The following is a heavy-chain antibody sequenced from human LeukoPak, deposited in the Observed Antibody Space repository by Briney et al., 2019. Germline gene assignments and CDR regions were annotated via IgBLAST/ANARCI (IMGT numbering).Heavy chain of an antibody. Sequence: PGGSLRLSCVASVFTISTYAMSWVRQAPGKGLEWVSYISSSGSTIYYADSVKGRFTISRDIAKNSLYLQMNSLRGEDTAVYYCSRDGGTNWDLDFWGQGTLVTVSS. V-gene: IGHV3-48*01. CDR1: VFTISTYA. CDR3: SRDGGTNWDLDF. D-gene: IGHD1-1*01. CDR2: ISSSGSTI. J-gene: IGHJ4*02.